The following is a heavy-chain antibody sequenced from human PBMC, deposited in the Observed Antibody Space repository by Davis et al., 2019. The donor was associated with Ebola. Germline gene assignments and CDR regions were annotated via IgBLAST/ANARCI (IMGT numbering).Heavy chain of an antibody. J-gene: IGHJ5*02. CDR3: ARHAIFGVVGFGWFDP. Sequence: SETLSLTCTVSGGSISSSSYYWGWIRQPPGKGLEWIVSIYYSGSTYYNPSLKSRVTISVDTSKNQFSLKLSSVTAADTAVYYGARHAIFGVVGFGWFDPWGQGTLVTVSS. V-gene: IGHV4-39*01. CDR1: GGSISSSSYY. D-gene: IGHD3-3*01. CDR2: IYYSGST.